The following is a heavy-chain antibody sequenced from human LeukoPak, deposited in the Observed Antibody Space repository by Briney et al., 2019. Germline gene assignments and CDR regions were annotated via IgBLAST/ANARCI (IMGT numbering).Heavy chain of an antibody. Sequence: SETLSLTCTVPGGSITGHYWSWIRQPPGKGLEWIGYIHYTGSTNYNPSLNSRITMSVDTPNNQFSLRLTSVTATDTAVYYCARLHALGAEEFDPWGQGALVTVSS. J-gene: IGHJ5*02. CDR3: ARLHALGAEEFDP. CDR2: IHYTGST. D-gene: IGHD3-16*01. CDR1: GGSITGHY. V-gene: IGHV4-59*11.